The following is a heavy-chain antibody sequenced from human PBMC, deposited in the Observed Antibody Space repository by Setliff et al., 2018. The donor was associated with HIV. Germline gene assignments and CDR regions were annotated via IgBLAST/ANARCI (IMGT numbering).Heavy chain of an antibody. V-gene: IGHV3-73*01. CDR2: IKTQPSNYAT. J-gene: IGHJ4*02. D-gene: IGHD2-15*01. Sequence: GGSLRLSCAASGFPFSGSAIHWVRRASGKGLEWVGRIKTQPSNYATAYGASMEGRFTISRDDSESTAYLHLSSMKVEDTAVYYCARGAPGRSCSGGSCSYFDYWGQGTLVTVSS. CDR3: ARGAPGRSCSGGSCSYFDY. CDR1: GFPFSGSA.